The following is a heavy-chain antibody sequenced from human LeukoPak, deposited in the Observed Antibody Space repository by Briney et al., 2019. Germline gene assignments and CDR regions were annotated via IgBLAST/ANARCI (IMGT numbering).Heavy chain of an antibody. D-gene: IGHD2-8*01. CDR1: GGSISSYY. CDR2: IYTSGST. V-gene: IGHV4-4*07. Sequence: SETLSLTCTVSGGSISSYYWSWIRQPAGKELEWIGRIYTSGSTNYNPSLKGRVTMSVDKSKNQFSLKLSTVTAADTAVYYCARPPWSDAGHFDYWGQGTLVTVSS. J-gene: IGHJ4*02. CDR3: ARPPWSDAGHFDY.